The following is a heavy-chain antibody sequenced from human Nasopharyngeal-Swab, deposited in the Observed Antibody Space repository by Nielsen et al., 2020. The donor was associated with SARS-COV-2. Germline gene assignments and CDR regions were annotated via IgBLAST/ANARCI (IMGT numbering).Heavy chain of an antibody. CDR3: ARDTTVTTELYYYYYGMDV. D-gene: IGHD4-11*01. V-gene: IGHV3-23*01. CDR2: ISGSGGST. J-gene: IGHJ6*02. CDR1: GFTFSSYA. Sequence: GESLKISCAASGFTFSSYAMSWVRQAPGKGLEWVSAISGSGGSTYYADSVKGRFTISRDNAKNSLYLQMNSLRAEDTAVYYCARDTTVTTELYYYYYGMDVWGQGTTVTVSS.